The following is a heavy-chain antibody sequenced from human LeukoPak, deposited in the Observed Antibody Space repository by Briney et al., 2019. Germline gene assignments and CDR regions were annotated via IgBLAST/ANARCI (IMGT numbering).Heavy chain of an antibody. Sequence: PGGSLRLSCAASGFTFSTSAISWVRQAPGEGLEWVSTITGGDGGTYYADSVKGRFTISRDNSKNTLYLQMNSLRAEDTAVYYCAKRGLGMITFGGVPFDYWGQGTLVTVSS. J-gene: IGHJ4*02. CDR1: GFTFSTSA. V-gene: IGHV3-23*01. D-gene: IGHD3-16*01. CDR3: AKRGLGMITFGGVPFDY. CDR2: ITGGDGGT.